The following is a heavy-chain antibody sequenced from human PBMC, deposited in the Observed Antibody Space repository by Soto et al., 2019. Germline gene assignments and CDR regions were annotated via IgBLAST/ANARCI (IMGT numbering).Heavy chain of an antibody. CDR2: ISSSSSYT. D-gene: IGHD5-12*01. Sequence: QVQLVESGGGLVKPGGSLRLSCAASGFTFSDYYMSWIRQAPGKGLEWVSYISSSSSYTNYADSVKGRFTISRDNAKNSLYLQMNSLRAEDTAVYYCARAHWGGYNFDYWGQGTLVTVSS. CDR1: GFTFSDYY. V-gene: IGHV3-11*05. J-gene: IGHJ4*02. CDR3: ARAHWGGYNFDY.